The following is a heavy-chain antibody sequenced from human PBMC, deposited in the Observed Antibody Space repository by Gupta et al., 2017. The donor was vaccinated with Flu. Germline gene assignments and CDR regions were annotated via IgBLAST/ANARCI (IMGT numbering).Heavy chain of an antibody. CDR2: MTWNSGTI. Sequence: QAPGNGLEWVSSMTWNSGTIAYAASVKGRFTISRDNAKNSLYLQINSLRIEDTALYYCAGGSGDSYYHYGMAVWGQWTTVTVSS. D-gene: IGHD3-10*01. V-gene: IGHV3-9*01. CDR3: AGGSGDSYYHYGMAV. J-gene: IGHJ6*02.